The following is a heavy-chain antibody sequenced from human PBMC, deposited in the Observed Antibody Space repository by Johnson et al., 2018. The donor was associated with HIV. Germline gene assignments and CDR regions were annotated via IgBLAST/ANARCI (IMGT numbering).Heavy chain of an antibody. V-gene: IGHV3-66*01. CDR1: GFAVSGYY. D-gene: IGHD3-22*01. J-gene: IGHJ3*02. CDR2: LFSGDTT. Sequence: VQLVESGGGLVRPGGSLRLSCVASGFAVSGYYMSWVRQAPGKGLEWVSVLFSGDTTYYADSVNGRFTISRDNSKNTNYLQMNRMRAEDTAVYYGARATYYDRRDDAFDIWGQGTMVTVSS. CDR3: ARATYYDRRDDAFDI.